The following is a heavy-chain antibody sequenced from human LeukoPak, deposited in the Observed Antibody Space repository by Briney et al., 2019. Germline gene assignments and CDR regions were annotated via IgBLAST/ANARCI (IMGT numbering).Heavy chain of an antibody. CDR3: TRGRGPSAGNWFDP. D-gene: IGHD3-10*01. Sequence: SETLSLTCTVSGGSLSSYYWSWIRQPAGKGLEWIGRIYTSGSTNYNPSLKSRVTMSVDTSKNQFSLKLSSVTAADTAVYYCTRGRGPSAGNWFDPWGQGTLVTVSS. J-gene: IGHJ5*02. CDR2: IYTSGST. CDR1: GGSLSSYY. V-gene: IGHV4-4*07.